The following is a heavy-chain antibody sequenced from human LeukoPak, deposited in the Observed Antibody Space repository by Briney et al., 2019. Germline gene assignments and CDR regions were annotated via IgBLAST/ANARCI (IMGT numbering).Heavy chain of an antibody. D-gene: IGHD3-22*01. V-gene: IGHV1-18*01. Sequence: ASVKVSCKASGYTFTSYGISWVRQAPGQGLEWMGWISAYNGNTNYAQKLQGRVTVTRDISTSTVYMELSSLRSEDTAVYYCARGVHVRKYDSNDNCFDPWGQGTQVTVSS. J-gene: IGHJ5*02. CDR2: ISAYNGNT. CDR1: GYTFTSYG. CDR3: ARGVHVRKYDSNDNCFDP.